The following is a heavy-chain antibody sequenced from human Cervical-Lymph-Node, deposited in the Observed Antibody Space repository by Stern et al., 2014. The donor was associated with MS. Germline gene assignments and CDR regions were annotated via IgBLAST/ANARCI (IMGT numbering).Heavy chain of an antibody. V-gene: IGHV4-59*08. J-gene: IGHJ4*02. CDR1: GGSITSNY. CDR3: ARHGPPRRRDDSNHPNFDY. D-gene: IGHD5-24*01. Sequence: QLQLQESGPGLVKPSETLSLTCTVSGGSITSNYWSWIRQPPGKGLEWIGYLYYSGNTNYNPALTSRVTTSEDTSKNQFSLSLSFVTAADTAVYYCARHGPPRRRDDSNHPNFDYWGPGTLVAVSS. CDR2: LYYSGNT.